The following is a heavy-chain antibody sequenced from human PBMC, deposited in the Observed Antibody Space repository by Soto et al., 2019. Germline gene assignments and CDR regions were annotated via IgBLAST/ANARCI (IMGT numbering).Heavy chain of an antibody. CDR2: INAGNGNT. Sequence: ASGKVSCDASGYTFSSSAMHWVRQAPGQRLEWMGWINAGNGNTKYSQKFQGRVTITRDTSASTAYMELSSLRSEDTAVYYCARDQGQLLPYYYYGMDVWDLWTTVTV. J-gene: IGHJ6*02. D-gene: IGHD2-2*01. V-gene: IGHV1-3*01. CDR1: GYTFSSSA. CDR3: ARDQGQLLPYYYYGMDV.